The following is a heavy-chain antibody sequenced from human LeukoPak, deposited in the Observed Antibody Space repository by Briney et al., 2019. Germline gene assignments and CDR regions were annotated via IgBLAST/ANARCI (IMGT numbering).Heavy chain of an antibody. CDR2: ISAYNGNT. V-gene: IGHV1-18*01. Sequence: KXSCKAXXXXFTXXGISWVRQAPGQGLEWMGWISAYNGNTNYAQKLQGRVTMTTDTSTSTAYMELRSLRSDDTAVYYCARDPRIAVAGMIKYYFDYWGQGTLVTVSS. CDR1: XXXFTXXG. J-gene: IGHJ4*02. CDR3: ARDPRIAVAGMIKYYFDY. D-gene: IGHD6-19*01.